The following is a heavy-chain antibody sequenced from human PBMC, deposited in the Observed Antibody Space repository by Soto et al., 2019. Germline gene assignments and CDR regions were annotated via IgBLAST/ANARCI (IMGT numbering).Heavy chain of an antibody. D-gene: IGHD2-15*01. CDR1: GGTFSSYT. V-gene: IGHV1-69*02. CDR3: ASRYCSGGSCYSRYYYYMDV. J-gene: IGHJ6*03. CDR2: IIPSLGIA. Sequence: QVQLVQSGAEVKKPGSSVKVSCKASGGTFSSYTISWVRQAPGQGLEWMGRIIPSLGIANYAQKFEGRVTSTADKSASTADMELSSLRSEDTAVYYCASRYCSGGSCYSRYYYYMDVWGKGTTVTVSS.